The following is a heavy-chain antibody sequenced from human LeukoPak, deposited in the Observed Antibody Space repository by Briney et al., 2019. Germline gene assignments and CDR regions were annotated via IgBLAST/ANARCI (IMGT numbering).Heavy chain of an antibody. D-gene: IGHD3-3*01. CDR2: IYYSGNT. Sequence: SETLSLTCTVSGGSISSSSYYWGWIRQPPGKGLEWIGSIYYSGNTYYNPSLKSRITISVDTSKNQFSLKLSSVTAADTAVYYCARNLPGNYDFWSGYYNTWFDPWGQGTLVTVSS. CDR1: GGSISSSSYY. V-gene: IGHV4-39*07. CDR3: ARNLPGNYDFWSGYYNTWFDP. J-gene: IGHJ5*02.